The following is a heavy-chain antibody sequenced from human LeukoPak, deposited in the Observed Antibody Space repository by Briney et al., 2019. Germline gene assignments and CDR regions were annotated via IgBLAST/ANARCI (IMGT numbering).Heavy chain of an antibody. Sequence: PSQTLSLTCTVSGGSISSGGYYWSWIRQHPGKGLEWIGYIYYSGSTYYNPSLKSRVTISVDRSKNQFSLKLSSVTAADTAVYYCATRRVDYYDSSGYYYFPFDYWGQGTLVTVSS. CDR2: IYYSGST. CDR1: GGSISSGGYY. V-gene: IGHV4-31*09. CDR3: ATRRVDYYDSSGYYYFPFDY. J-gene: IGHJ4*02. D-gene: IGHD3-22*01.